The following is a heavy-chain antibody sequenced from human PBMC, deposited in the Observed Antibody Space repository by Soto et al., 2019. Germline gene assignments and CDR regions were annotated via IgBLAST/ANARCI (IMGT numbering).Heavy chain of an antibody. Sequence: PSETLSLTCTVSGGSISSYYWSWIRQPPGKGLEWIGYIYYSGSTNYNPSLKGRVTISVDTSKNQFSLKLSSVTAADTAVYYCARAPKGYSYGYKFDYYYYGMDVWGQGTTVTVSS. D-gene: IGHD5-18*01. J-gene: IGHJ6*02. CDR3: ARAPKGYSYGYKFDYYYYGMDV. V-gene: IGHV4-59*01. CDR1: GGSISSYY. CDR2: IYYSGST.